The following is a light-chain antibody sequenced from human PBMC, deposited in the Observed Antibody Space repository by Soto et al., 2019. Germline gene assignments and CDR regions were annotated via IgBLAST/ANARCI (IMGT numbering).Light chain of an antibody. CDR1: SSIIGAGYD. Sequence: QSVLTQPPSVSGAPGQRVTISCTGSSSIIGAGYDVHWYQHLPGTAPKLLIYGNSNRPSGVPDRFSGSKSGTSASLAITGLQAEDEADYYCQSFDSSLSGVIFGGGTKLTVL. J-gene: IGLJ2*01. CDR2: GNS. V-gene: IGLV1-40*01. CDR3: QSFDSSLSGVI.